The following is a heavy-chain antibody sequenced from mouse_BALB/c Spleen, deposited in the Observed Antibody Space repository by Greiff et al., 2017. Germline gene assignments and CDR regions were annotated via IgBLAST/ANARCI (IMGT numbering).Heavy chain of an antibody. CDR3: ARERWLRYFDV. D-gene: IGHD2-3*01. CDR1: GFTFSDYY. Sequence: EVQLQESGGGLVKPGGSLKLSCAASGFTFSDYYMYWVRQTPEKRLEWVATISDGGSYTYYPDSVKGRFTISRDNAKNNLYLQMSSLKSEDTAMYYCARERWLRYFDVWGAGTTVTVSS. J-gene: IGHJ1*01. V-gene: IGHV5-4*02. CDR2: ISDGGSYT.